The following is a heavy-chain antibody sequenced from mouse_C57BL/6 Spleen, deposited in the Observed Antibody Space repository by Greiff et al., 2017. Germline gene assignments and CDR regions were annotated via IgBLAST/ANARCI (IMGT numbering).Heavy chain of an antibody. Sequence: EVQLQQSGTVLARPGASVKMSCKTSGYTFTSYWMHWVKQRPGQGLEWIGAIYPGNSDTSYNQKFKGKAKLTAVTSASTAYMELSSLTNEDSAVYYCTRGYGSSYSYWYFDVWGTGTTVTVSS. CDR3: TRGYGSSYSYWYFDV. CDR2: IYPGNSDT. J-gene: IGHJ1*03. CDR1: GYTFTSYW. V-gene: IGHV1-5*01. D-gene: IGHD1-1*01.